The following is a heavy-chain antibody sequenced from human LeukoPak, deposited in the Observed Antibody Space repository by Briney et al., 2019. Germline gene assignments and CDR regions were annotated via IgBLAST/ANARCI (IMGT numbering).Heavy chain of an antibody. CDR1: GYTFTSYD. Sequence: ASVKVSCKASGYTFTSYDINWVRQATGQGLEWMGWMNPNSGNTGYAQKFQGRVTMTRNTSISTAYMELSSLRSEDTAVYYCARGPPYYYDSSGYYSNWGQGNLVTVSS. J-gene: IGHJ4*02. D-gene: IGHD3-22*01. CDR2: MNPNSGNT. V-gene: IGHV1-8*01. CDR3: ARGPPYYYDSSGYYSN.